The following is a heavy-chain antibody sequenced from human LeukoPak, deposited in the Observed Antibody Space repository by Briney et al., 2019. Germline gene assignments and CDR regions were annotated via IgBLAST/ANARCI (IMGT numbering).Heavy chain of an antibody. D-gene: IGHD6-13*01. CDR3: ARHGGGSSSWYSVGY. J-gene: IGHJ4*02. CDR1: GGPISGYY. Sequence: SETLSLTCTVSGGPISGYYWIWIRQPPGKGLEGIGFIYTSGSINYTPSLKSRVTISVDTSKNQFSLKLSSVTAADTAVYYCARHGGGSSSWYSVGYWGQGTLVTVSS. CDR2: IYTSGSI. V-gene: IGHV4-4*09.